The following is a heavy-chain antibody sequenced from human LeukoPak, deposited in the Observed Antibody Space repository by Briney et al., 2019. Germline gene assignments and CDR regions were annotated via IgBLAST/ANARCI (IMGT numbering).Heavy chain of an antibody. CDR2: INPNSGGT. CDR3: ARENFGSGSYYPRFDP. Sequence: GASVKVSCKASGYTFTGYYMHWVRQAPGQGLEWMGRINPNSGGTNYAQKFQGRVTMTRDTSISTAYMELSRLRSDDTAVYYCARENFGSGSYYPRFDPWGQGTLVTVS. J-gene: IGHJ5*02. V-gene: IGHV1-2*06. CDR1: GYTFTGYY. D-gene: IGHD3-10*01.